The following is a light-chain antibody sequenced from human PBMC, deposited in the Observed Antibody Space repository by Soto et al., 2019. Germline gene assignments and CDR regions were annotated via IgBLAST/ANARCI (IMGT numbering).Light chain of an antibody. CDR1: NIGSKS. CDR3: QVWDTSSDHPYV. CDR2: DDS. V-gene: IGLV3-21*02. J-gene: IGLJ1*01. Sequence: SYELTQPPSVSVAPGQTARIPCGGNNIGSKSVHWYQQKPGQAPVLVVYDDSDRPSGIPERFSGSNSGNTATLTISRVEAGDEADYFCQVWDTSSDHPYVFGTGTKVTVL.